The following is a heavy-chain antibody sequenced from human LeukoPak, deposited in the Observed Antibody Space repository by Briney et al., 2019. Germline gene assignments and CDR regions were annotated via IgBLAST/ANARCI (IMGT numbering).Heavy chain of an antibody. D-gene: IGHD3-10*01. V-gene: IGHV1-2*02. J-gene: IGHJ5*02. Sequence: ASVKVSCKASGYTFTGYYMHWVRQAPGQGLEWMGWINPNSGGTNYAQKFQGRVTMTRDTSISTAYMELSRLRSDDTAVYYCAGVIPTMVRGVMPNWFDPWGQGTLVTVSS. CDR3: AGVIPTMVRGVMPNWFDP. CDR2: INPNSGGT. CDR1: GYTFTGYY.